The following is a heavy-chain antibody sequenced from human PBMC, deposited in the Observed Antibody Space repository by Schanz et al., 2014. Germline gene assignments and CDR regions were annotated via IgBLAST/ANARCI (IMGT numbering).Heavy chain of an antibody. Sequence: QVQLLQSGAEVKKPGASVKVSCKASGYTFTGYYMHWVRQAPGQGLEWMGWINPNTGNPTYAQDFTGRVVFSFDISVNTAYLQISSLKAEDSAVYYCARGADTIVSRHSSCFDPWGQGTLVTVSS. D-gene: IGHD2-2*01. V-gene: IGHV7-4-1*02. CDR2: INPNTGNP. CDR3: ARGADTIVSRHSSCFDP. CDR1: GYTFTGYY. J-gene: IGHJ5*02.